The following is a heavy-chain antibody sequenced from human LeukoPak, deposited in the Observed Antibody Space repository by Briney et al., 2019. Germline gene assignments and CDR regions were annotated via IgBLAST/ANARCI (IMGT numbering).Heavy chain of an antibody. Sequence: GGSLRLYCASSGFTFSSSGMNWIRHAPGKGLEWVSHISTSGGSTYYEDSVKGRFTISRDNSKSTLYLQMNSLRAEDTAVYYCAKSKPTWTDSDWGYFDYWGQGALVTVSS. D-gene: IGHD3-16*01. V-gene: IGHV3-23*01. CDR2: ISTSGGST. CDR1: GFTFSSSG. CDR3: AKSKPTWTDSDWGYFDY. J-gene: IGHJ4*02.